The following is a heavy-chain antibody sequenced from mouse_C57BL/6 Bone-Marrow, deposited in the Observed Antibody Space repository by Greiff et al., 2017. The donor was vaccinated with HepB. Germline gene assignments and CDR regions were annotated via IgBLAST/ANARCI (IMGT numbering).Heavy chain of an antibody. CDR1: GFNIKDDY. CDR2: IDPENGDT. Sequence: VQLQQSGAELVRPGASVKLSCTASGFNIKDDYMHWVKQRPEQGLEWIGWIDPENGDTEYASKFQGKATITADTSSNTAYLQLSSLTSEDTAVYCCTTDGSSPPWFAYWGQGTLVTVSA. CDR3: TTDGSSPPWFAY. V-gene: IGHV14-4*01. D-gene: IGHD1-1*01. J-gene: IGHJ3*01.